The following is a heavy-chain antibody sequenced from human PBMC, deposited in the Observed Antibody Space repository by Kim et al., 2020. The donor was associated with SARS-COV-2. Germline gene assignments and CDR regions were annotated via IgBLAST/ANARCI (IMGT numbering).Heavy chain of an antibody. Sequence: SETLSLTCTVSGDSVSSGTYYWSWIRQPPGKGLEWIGYIYYSGSTNYNPSLKSRVTISVDTSKNQFSLKLSSVTAADTAVYYCARVSGSSDAFDIWGQGTMVTVSS. V-gene: IGHV4-61*01. CDR2: IYYSGST. J-gene: IGHJ3*02. CDR3: ARVSGSSDAFDI. CDR1: GDSVSSGTYY. D-gene: IGHD3-10*01.